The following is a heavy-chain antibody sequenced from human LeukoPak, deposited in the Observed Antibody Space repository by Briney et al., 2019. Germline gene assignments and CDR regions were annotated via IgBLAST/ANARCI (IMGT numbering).Heavy chain of an antibody. D-gene: IGHD3-22*01. V-gene: IGHV3-11*06. CDR2: ISSSSSYT. CDR1: GFTFDDYG. CDR3: ARDYYDSSGYYLGDP. J-gene: IGHJ5*02. Sequence: GGSLRLSFAASGFTFDDYGMSWIRQAPGKGLEWVSYISSSSSYTNYADSVKGRFTISRDNAKNSLYLQMNSLRAEDTAVYYCARDYYDSSGYYLGDPWGQGTLVTVSS.